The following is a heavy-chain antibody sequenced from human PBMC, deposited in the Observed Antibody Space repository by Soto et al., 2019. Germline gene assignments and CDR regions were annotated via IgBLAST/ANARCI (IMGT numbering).Heavy chain of an antibody. CDR2: INRSGST. J-gene: IGHJ5*02. Sequence: SETLSLTCAVYGGSFSGYYWSWIRQPPGKGLEWIGEINRSGSTNYNPSLKSRVTISVDTSKNQFSLKLSSVTAADTAVYYCARRRTSVWFDPWGQGTLVTVSS. CDR3: ARRRTSVWFDP. D-gene: IGHD1-1*01. V-gene: IGHV4-34*01. CDR1: GGSFSGYY.